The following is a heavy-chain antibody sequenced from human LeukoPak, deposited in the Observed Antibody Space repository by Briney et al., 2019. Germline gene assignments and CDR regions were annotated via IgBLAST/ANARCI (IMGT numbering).Heavy chain of an antibody. D-gene: IGHD2-21*02. J-gene: IGHJ1*01. CDR3: AKEPLAYCGGDCSPPGYFQH. CDR2: ISYDGSNK. CDR1: GFTFSSYG. Sequence: PGGSLRLSCAASGFTFSSYGMHWVRQAPGKGLEWVAVISYDGSNKYYADSVKGRFTISRDNSKYTLYLQMNSLRAEDTAVYYCAKEPLAYCGGDCSPPGYFQHWSQGTLVTVSS. V-gene: IGHV3-30*18.